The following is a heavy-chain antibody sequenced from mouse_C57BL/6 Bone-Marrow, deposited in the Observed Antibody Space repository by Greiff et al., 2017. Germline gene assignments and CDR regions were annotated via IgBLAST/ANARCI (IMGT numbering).Heavy chain of an antibody. CDR1: EYEFPSHD. V-gene: IGHV5-2*01. Sequence: EVQRVESGGGLVQPGESLKLSCESNEYEFPSHDMSWVRKTPEKRLELVAAIKSDGGSTYYPDTMERRFIISRDNTKKTLYLQMSSLRSEDTALYYCAKLGRDWYFDVWGTGTTVTVSS. D-gene: IGHD4-1*01. J-gene: IGHJ1*03. CDR2: IKSDGGST. CDR3: AKLGRDWYFDV.